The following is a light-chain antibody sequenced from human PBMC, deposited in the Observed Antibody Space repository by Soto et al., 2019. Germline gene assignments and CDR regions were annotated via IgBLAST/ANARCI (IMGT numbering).Light chain of an antibody. CDR3: QQYGRSPLT. CDR1: QSVSSSY. V-gene: IGKV3-20*01. J-gene: IGKJ4*01. Sequence: EILLTQSPGTLSLSPGERATLSCRASQSVSSSYLAWYQQKPGQAPRLLIYGASSRATGIPDRFSGSGSGTDFTLTISRLEPEDFAVYYCQQYGRSPLTFGGGT. CDR2: GAS.